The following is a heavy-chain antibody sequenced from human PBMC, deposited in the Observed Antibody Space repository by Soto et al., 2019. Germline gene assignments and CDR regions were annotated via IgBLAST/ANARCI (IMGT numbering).Heavy chain of an antibody. CDR3: ARDNTGMDV. V-gene: IGHV4-59*01. CDR1: GGSITSYY. J-gene: IGHJ6*02. Sequence: SETLSLTCTVSGGSITSYYWSWMRQPPGKGLEWIGYIHNSGSTNYNPSLKGRVTISVDTSKSQFSLKLNSVTAADTAVYYCARDNTGMDVWGQGTTVTVSS. CDR2: IHNSGST.